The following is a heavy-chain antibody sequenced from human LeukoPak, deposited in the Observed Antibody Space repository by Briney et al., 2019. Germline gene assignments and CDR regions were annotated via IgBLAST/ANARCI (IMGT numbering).Heavy chain of an antibody. D-gene: IGHD3-9*01. V-gene: IGHV1-18*01. Sequence: GASVKVSCKASGYTFIRYGINWVRQDPVQGLEWMGWITAYNGNTNYAQKLQGRVTMTTDTSTSTAYMVLRSLRSDDTAVYYCARAGYDTLTLAPDPANDYWGQGTLVTVSS. J-gene: IGHJ4*01. CDR2: ITAYNGNT. CDR1: GYTFIRYG. CDR3: ARAGYDTLTLAPDPANDY.